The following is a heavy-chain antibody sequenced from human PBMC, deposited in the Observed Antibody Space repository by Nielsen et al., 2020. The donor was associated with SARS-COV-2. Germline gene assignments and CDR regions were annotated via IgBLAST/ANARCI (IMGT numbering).Heavy chain of an antibody. V-gene: IGHV3-30*02. CDR1: GFTFSTYY. CDR3: AKENRDFDH. Sequence: GESLKISCVASGFTFSTYYVHWVRQAPGRGLEWVAFIKNDGSDELYGDSVEGRFTISRDNSKNTLYLQMNSLRPEDTAVYYCAKENRDFDHWGQGTLVTVSS. D-gene: IGHD1-14*01. J-gene: IGHJ4*02. CDR2: IKNDGSDE.